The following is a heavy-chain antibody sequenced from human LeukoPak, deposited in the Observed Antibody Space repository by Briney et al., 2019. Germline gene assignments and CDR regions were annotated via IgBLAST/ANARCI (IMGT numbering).Heavy chain of an antibody. D-gene: IGHD3-10*01. CDR2: ISGSGGST. CDR3: AKDLRYYGSGSDQFDY. V-gene: IGHV3-23*01. J-gene: IGHJ4*02. Sequence: GGSLRLSCAASGFTFSSYAMSWVRQAPGKGLEWVSAISGSGGSTYYADSVKGRFTISRDNSKNTLYLQMNSLRAEDTAVYYCAKDLRYYGSGSDQFDYWGQGTLVTVSS. CDR1: GFTFSSYA.